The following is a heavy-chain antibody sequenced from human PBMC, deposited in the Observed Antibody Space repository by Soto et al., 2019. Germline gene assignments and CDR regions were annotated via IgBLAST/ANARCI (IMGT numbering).Heavy chain of an antibody. CDR1: GYSFSNYW. Sequence: GESLKISCKGSGYSFSNYWIGWVRQMSGKGLEWMAISFPGNSETRYSPSFQGHVTIPVDRSISTAYLQWSSLKASDTALYYCARSRYYDTTGYYPFYYYYYGMDVWGQGTTVTVSS. J-gene: IGHJ6*02. CDR3: ARSRYYDTTGYYPFYYYYYGMDV. CDR2: SFPGNSET. D-gene: IGHD3-22*01. V-gene: IGHV5-51*01.